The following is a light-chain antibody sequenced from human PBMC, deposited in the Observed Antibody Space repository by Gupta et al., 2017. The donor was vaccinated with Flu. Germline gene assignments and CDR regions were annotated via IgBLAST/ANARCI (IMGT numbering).Light chain of an antibody. CDR2: WAS. CDR3: QQFYNGPPALFT. CDR1: QNVLYNNRNY. V-gene: IGKV4-1*01. J-gene: IGKJ2*01. Sequence: DIVVTQSPDSLAVSLGERATINCKSSQNVLYNNRNYIAWYQQKPGQPPKLLIYWASTRESGVPDRFSGSGSATDFTLTISSLQAEDVAVYYCQQFYNGPPALFTFGQGTKLGIK.